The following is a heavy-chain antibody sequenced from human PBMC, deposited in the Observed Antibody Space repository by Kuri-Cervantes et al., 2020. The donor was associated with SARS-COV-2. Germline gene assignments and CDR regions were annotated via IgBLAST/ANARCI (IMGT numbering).Heavy chain of an antibody. Sequence: ETLSLTCAASGFTFCGPWIHWVRQAPGKGLVWVSRINPDGSYTNNADSVKGRFTLSRDNAKNMLFLQMNSLRAEDTAVYYCLRDGAHWNVDYWGQGTLVTVSS. D-gene: IGHD1-1*01. CDR3: LRDGAHWNVDY. CDR1: GFTFCGPW. CDR2: INPDGSYT. V-gene: IGHV3-74*01. J-gene: IGHJ4*02.